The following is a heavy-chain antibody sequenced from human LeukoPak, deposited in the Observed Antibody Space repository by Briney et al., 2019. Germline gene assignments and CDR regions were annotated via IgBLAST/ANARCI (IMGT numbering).Heavy chain of an antibody. J-gene: IGHJ5*02. Sequence: PSETLSLTCAVYGGSFSGYYWSWIRQPPGKGLEWIGEINHSGSTNYNPSLKSRVTISVDTSKNQFSLKLSSVTAADTAVYYCARGLSSWGSWFDPWGQGTLVTVSS. CDR2: INHSGST. D-gene: IGHD6-13*01. CDR3: ARGLSSWGSWFDP. V-gene: IGHV4-34*01. CDR1: GGSFSGYY.